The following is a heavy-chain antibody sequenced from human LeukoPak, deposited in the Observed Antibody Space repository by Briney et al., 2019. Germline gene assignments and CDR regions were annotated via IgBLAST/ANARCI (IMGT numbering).Heavy chain of an antibody. J-gene: IGHJ5*02. CDR3: ARAGGYCSGGSCLNWFDP. Sequence: GGSLRLSCAASGFTFSSYAMSWVRQAPGKGLEWVSAISGSGGSTYYADSVKGRFTISRDNSKNTLYLQMNSLRAEDTAVYYCARAGGYCSGGSCLNWFDPWGQGTLVTVSS. D-gene: IGHD2-15*01. V-gene: IGHV3-23*01. CDR1: GFTFSSYA. CDR2: ISGSGGST.